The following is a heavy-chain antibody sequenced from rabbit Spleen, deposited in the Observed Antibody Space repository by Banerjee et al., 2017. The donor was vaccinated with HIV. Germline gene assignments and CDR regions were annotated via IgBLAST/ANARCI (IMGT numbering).Heavy chain of an antibody. CDR3: ARDGGDPGGRSFNL. CDR2: IYAGSFDST. J-gene: IGHJ4*01. V-gene: IGHV1S40*01. Sequence: QSLEESGGDLVKPGASLTLTCTASGFSFSSSYYVCWVRQAPGKGLEWIACIYAGSFDSTYYANWAKGRFTISRTSSTTVTLQVTSLTAADTATYFCARDGGDPGGRSFNLWGPGTLVTVS. CDR1: GFSFSSSYY. D-gene: IGHD7-1*01.